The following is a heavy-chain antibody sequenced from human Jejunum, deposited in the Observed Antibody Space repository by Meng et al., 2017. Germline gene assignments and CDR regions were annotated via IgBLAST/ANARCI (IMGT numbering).Heavy chain of an antibody. CDR2: IFYSGTT. V-gene: IGHV4-39*07. CDR1: GGSISTAGYY. J-gene: IGHJ5*02. Sequence: LQLRESGPGLVKPSETLSLTCAVSGGSISTAGYYWGWIRQSPGKGLEWIGSIFYSGTTYYNPSLKSRVTISIDTSKNQFSLKMNSVTAADTAVYYCARDTAGFGPWGQGTLVTVSS. CDR3: ARDTAGFGP. D-gene: IGHD6-13*01.